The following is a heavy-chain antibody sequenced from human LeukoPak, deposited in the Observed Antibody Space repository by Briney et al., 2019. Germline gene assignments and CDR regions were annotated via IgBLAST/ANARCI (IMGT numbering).Heavy chain of an antibody. V-gene: IGHV4-39*07. Sequence: SETLSLTCTVSGGSISSSTYYWGWIRQPPGKGLEWIGSIYYSGSTYYNPSLKSRVTISVDTSKNQFSPKLSSVTAADTAVYYCARTGVVRFLEWLSSRDYPMNYYYMDVWGKGTTVTVSS. CDR1: GGSISSSTYY. CDR3: ARTGVVRFLEWLSSRDYPMNYYYMDV. J-gene: IGHJ6*03. D-gene: IGHD3-3*01. CDR2: IYYSGST.